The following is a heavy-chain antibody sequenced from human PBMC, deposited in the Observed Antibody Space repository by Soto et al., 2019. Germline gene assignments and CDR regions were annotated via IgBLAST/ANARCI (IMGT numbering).Heavy chain of an antibody. D-gene: IGHD4-17*01. J-gene: IGHJ4*02. CDR1: GGSISSGGYS. Sequence: TLSLTCAVSGGSISSGGYSWSWIRQPPGKGLEWIGYIYHSGSTYYNPSLKSRVTISVDRSKNQFSLKLSSVTAADTAVYYCARGYQDYGDYFDYWGQGTLVTVSS. CDR3: ARGYQDYGDYFDY. CDR2: IYHSGST. V-gene: IGHV4-30-2*01.